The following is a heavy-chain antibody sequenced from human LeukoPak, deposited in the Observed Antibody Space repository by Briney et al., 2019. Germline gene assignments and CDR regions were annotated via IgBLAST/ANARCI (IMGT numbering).Heavy chain of an antibody. CDR3: ARARPIIYCSGGSCYSDAFDI. D-gene: IGHD2-15*01. V-gene: IGHV3-48*03. Sequence: GGSLRLSCAASGFTFSSYEMNWVRQAPGKGLEWVSYISSSGSTIYYADSVKGRFTISRDNAKNSLYLQMNSLRAEDTAVYYCARARPIIYCSGGSCYSDAFDIWGQGTMVTVSS. CDR2: ISSSGSTI. J-gene: IGHJ3*02. CDR1: GFTFSSYE.